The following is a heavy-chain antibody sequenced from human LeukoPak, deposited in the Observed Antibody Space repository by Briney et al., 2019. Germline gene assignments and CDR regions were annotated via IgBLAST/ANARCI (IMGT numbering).Heavy chain of an antibody. V-gene: IGHV3-30*03. J-gene: IGHJ4*02. CDR2: ISYDGSNK. D-gene: IGHD2-2*01. Sequence: GGALRLSCAASGFTFSTYGMHWVRQAPGKGLEWVAVISYDGSNKYYTDSVKGRFTISRDNSKNTLYLQMNSLRVEDTAVYYCAGGLGYARSYWGQGTLVTVSS. CDR1: GFTFSTYG. CDR3: AGGLGYARSY.